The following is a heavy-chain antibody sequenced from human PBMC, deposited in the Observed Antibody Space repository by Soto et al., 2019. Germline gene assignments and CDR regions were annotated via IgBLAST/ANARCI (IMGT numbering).Heavy chain of an antibody. CDR3: ARDYCSGGSCSSSGSWFEP. D-gene: IGHD2-15*01. V-gene: IGHV1-69*13. CDR1: GGTFSSYA. Sequence: SVKVSCKASGGTFSSYAISWVRQAPGQGLEWMGGIIPIFGTANYAQKFQGRVTITADESTSTAYMELSSLRSEDTAVYYCARDYCSGGSCSSSGSWFEPWGQGTLVTVSS. J-gene: IGHJ5*02. CDR2: IIPIFGTA.